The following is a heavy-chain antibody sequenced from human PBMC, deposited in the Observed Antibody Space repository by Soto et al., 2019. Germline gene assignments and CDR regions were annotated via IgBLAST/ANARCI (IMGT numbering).Heavy chain of an antibody. D-gene: IGHD3-22*01. J-gene: IGHJ3*02. V-gene: IGHV3-53*01. CDR2: IYNDGST. CDR3: ARNYDSTAGGAFDI. CDR1: GFTVSSNY. Sequence: EVQLVESGGGLIQPGGSLRLSCAASGFTVSSNYMSWVRQAPGKGLEWVSVIYNDGSTYYADSVKGRFTISRDISMNRLYLQMNSLRAEDTAVYYCARNYDSTAGGAFDIWGQGTMVTVSS.